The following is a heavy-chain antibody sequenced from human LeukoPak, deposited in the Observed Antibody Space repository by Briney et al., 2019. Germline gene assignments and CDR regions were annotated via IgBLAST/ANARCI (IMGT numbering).Heavy chain of an antibody. CDR2: IYPGDSDT. V-gene: IGHV5-51*01. CDR1: GYIFTTYW. CDR3: ARQWSSGWSFFDY. D-gene: IGHD6-19*01. Sequence: GESLKISGKGSGYIFTTYWIGGVRQMPGKCLEWMGIIYPGDSDTRYSPSFQGQVTISADKSISTAYLQWSSLKASDTAMYYCARQWSSGWSFFDYWGQGTLVTVSS. J-gene: IGHJ4*02.